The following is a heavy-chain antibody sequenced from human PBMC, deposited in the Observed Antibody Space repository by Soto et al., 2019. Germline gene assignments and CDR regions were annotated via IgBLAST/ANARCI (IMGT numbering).Heavy chain of an antibody. V-gene: IGHV3-30*18. CDR1: GFTFSSYG. D-gene: IGHD3-10*01. Sequence: QVQLVESGGGVVQPGRSLRLSCAASGFTFSSYGMHWVRQAPGKGLDWVAVISYDGSKKYYKDPVKGRFTISRDNSMNTLYLQMHSLRAEDTAVYYCAKDHPSAGLVVWGQGTTVTVSS. CDR3: AKDHPSAGLVV. CDR2: ISYDGSKK. J-gene: IGHJ6*02.